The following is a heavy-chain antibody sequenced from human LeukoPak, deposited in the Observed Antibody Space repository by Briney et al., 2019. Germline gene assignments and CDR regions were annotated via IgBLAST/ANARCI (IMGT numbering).Heavy chain of an antibody. CDR3: ARDRYDSSGYYSDY. CDR1: GGPISSYY. D-gene: IGHD3-22*01. J-gene: IGHJ4*02. CDR2: IYYSGST. V-gene: IGHV4-59*01. Sequence: SETLSLTCTVSGGPISSYYWSWIRQPPGKGLEWIGYIYYSGSTNYNPSLKSRVTISVDTSKNQFSLKLSSVTAADTAVYYCARDRYDSSGYYSDYWGQGTLVTVSS.